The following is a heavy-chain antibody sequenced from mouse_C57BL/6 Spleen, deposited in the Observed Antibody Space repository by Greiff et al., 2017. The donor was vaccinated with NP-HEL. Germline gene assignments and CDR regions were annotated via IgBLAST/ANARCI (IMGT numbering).Heavy chain of an antibody. D-gene: IGHD2-4*01. V-gene: IGHV5-6*01. CDR3: ARHHDYDEGYAMDY. Sequence: EVQLQQSGGDLVKPGGSLKLSCAASGFTFSSYGMSWVRQTPDKRLEWVATISSGGSYTYYPDSVKGRFTISRDNAKNTLYLQMSSLKSEDTAMYYCARHHDYDEGYAMDYWGQGTSVTVSS. CDR2: ISSGGSYT. J-gene: IGHJ4*01. CDR1: GFTFSSYG.